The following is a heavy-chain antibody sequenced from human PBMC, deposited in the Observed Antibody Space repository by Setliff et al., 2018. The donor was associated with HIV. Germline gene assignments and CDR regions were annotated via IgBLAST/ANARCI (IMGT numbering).Heavy chain of an antibody. J-gene: IGHJ6*03. CDR1: GFSLSTSGVS. Sequence: SGPTLVNPTQTLTLTCAFSGFSLSTSGVSVSWIRQPPGKALEWLALIFWDDDKRYSPSLRSRLTITKDTSKNQVVLTMTNVDPVDTATYYCAHSSATFYYYMDVWGKGTTVTVS. V-gene: IGHV2-5*02. CDR3: AHSSATFYYYMDV. D-gene: IGHD6-19*01. CDR2: IFWDDDK.